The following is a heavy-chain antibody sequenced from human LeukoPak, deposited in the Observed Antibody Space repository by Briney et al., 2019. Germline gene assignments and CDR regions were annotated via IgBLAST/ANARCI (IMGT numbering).Heavy chain of an antibody. J-gene: IGHJ3*01. CDR2: TYYRSKRYN. CDR3: ARGGQGDGYSADEAFDF. CDR1: GDSVSGNSTA. Sequence: SQTLSLTCAISGDSVSGNSTAYNWIRQSPSRGLEWLGRTYYRSKRYNDYAISVKSRITVNPDTSRNQLSLQLNSVTPEDTAVYYCARGGQGDGYSADEAFDFWGPGTMVTVSS. V-gene: IGHV6-1*01. D-gene: IGHD5-24*01.